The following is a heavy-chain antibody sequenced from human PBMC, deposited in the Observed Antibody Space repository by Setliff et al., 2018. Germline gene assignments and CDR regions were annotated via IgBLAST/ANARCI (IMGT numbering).Heavy chain of an antibody. CDR3: ARGGTFRYFDY. CDR2: MYPGRNT. CDR1: GSSISSGHY. Sequence: PSETLSLTCDVSGSSISSGHYWGWIRQPPGKGLEWIGSMYPGRNTYYNPSLKSRVTMSVDMSKNQFSLKLRSVTAADTAVYYCARGGTFRYFDYWGQGTPVTVSS. V-gene: IGHV4-38-2*01. D-gene: IGHD2-15*01. J-gene: IGHJ4*02.